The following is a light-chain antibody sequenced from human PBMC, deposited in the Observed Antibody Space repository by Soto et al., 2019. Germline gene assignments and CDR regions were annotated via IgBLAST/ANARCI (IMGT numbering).Light chain of an antibody. CDR3: QSYDSSLSGSEV. CDR1: SSNIGAGHD. J-gene: IGLJ1*01. Sequence: QSVLTQPPSVSGAPGQRVTISCTGSSSNIGAGHDVHWYQHLPGTAPKLLIYGNSNRPSGVPDRFSGSKSGNSASLAITGLQAEDEADYYCQSYDSSLSGSEVFGTGTKLTVL. CDR2: GNS. V-gene: IGLV1-40*01.